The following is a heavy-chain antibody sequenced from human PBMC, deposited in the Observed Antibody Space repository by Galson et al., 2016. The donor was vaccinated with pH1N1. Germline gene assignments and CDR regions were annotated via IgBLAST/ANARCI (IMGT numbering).Heavy chain of an antibody. V-gene: IGHV5-10-1*01. CDR2: INPRDSYT. CDR3: ATGPSPDD. Sequence: QSGAEVKEPGESLTISCKGSASSFTSYWISWVRQMPGKGLEWMGRINPRDSYTDYSPSFQGHVTISTDESISTAYLKWSTLMASDTAIYYCATGPSPDDWGQGTLVIVSS. CDR1: ASSFTSYW. J-gene: IGHJ4*02.